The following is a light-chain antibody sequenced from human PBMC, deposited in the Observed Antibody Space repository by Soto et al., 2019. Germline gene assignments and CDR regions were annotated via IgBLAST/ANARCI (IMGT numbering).Light chain of an antibody. CDR3: QQANSFPIT. CDR1: QDVGKW. Sequence: DIQMTQSPHSVSASVGDGVTITFQASQDVGKWLAWYQQKPGKAPTLLIHGASSLQSGVPPRYSGSGYGTDFTLTISSLQPEDFATYYCQQANSFPITFGQGTRLEIK. V-gene: IGKV1-12*01. CDR2: GAS. J-gene: IGKJ5*01.